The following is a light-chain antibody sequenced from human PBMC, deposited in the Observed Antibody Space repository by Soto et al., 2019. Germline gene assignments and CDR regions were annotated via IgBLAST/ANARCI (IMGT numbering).Light chain of an antibody. V-gene: IGKV3-20*01. Sequence: DIVLTQSPGTLSLSPGVTATLSCRASQTVAHNYVAWYQQKPGQAPRLLIDDAYRRATGLPDRFTGSGSETDFTLGIARLEPDDFAVYYCQQCAYSPRPCGQGTKVEIK. J-gene: IGKJ1*01. CDR2: DAY. CDR3: QQCAYSPRP. CDR1: QTVAHNY.